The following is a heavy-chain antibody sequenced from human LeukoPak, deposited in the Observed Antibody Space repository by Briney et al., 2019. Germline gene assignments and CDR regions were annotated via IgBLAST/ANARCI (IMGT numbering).Heavy chain of an antibody. D-gene: IGHD5-18*01. CDR1: GFTFSSYS. Sequence: GGSLRLSCATSGFTFSSYSMNWVRQAPGKGLEWVSSISSSSSYIYYADSVKGRFTISRDNAKNSLYLQMNSLRAEDTAVYYCARGGKQLWVFDYWGQGTLVTVSS. CDR2: ISSSSSYI. J-gene: IGHJ4*02. V-gene: IGHV3-21*01. CDR3: ARGGKQLWVFDY.